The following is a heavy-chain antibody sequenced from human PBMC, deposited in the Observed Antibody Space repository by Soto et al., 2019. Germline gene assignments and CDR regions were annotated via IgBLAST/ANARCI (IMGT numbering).Heavy chain of an antibody. CDR1: GYNFTNFD. V-gene: IGHV1-8*01. CDR3: ARLSEYCNGIKCYSNFDF. J-gene: IGHJ4*01. CDR2: MNPSSGET. Sequence: ASVKVSCKTSGYNFTNFDINWVRQAPGRGLVWMGWMNPSSGETGSAQNFQGRVTMTRDISTRTFFMQLTSLRSEDTAIYYCARLSEYCNGIKCYSNFDFWGRGTQVTVSS. D-gene: IGHD2-15*01.